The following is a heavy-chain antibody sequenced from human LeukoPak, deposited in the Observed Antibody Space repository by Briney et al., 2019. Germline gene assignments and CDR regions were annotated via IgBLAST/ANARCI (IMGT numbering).Heavy chain of an antibody. CDR2: INHSEST. CDR3: ARSTTVVTYYFDY. Sequence: SETLSLTCAVYGGSFSGYYWSWIRQPPGKGLEWIGEINHSESTNYNPSLKSRVTISVDTSKNQFSLKLSSATAADTAVYYCARSTTVVTYYFDYWGQGTLVTVSS. D-gene: IGHD4-17*01. CDR1: GGSFSGYY. J-gene: IGHJ4*02. V-gene: IGHV4-34*01.